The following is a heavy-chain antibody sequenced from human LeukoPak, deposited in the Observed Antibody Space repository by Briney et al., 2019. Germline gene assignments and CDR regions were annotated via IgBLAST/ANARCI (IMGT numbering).Heavy chain of an antibody. Sequence: GGSLRLSCAASGFTFSSYSMNWVRQAPGKGLEWVSSISSSSSYIYYADSVKGRFTISRDNAKNSLYLQMNSLRAEDTAMYYCAGWAYCGGDCYSLAGGGFFDYWGQGTLVTVSS. D-gene: IGHD2-21*02. CDR3: AGWAYCGGDCYSLAGGGFFDY. CDR1: GFTFSSYS. V-gene: IGHV3-21*01. CDR2: ISSSSSYI. J-gene: IGHJ4*02.